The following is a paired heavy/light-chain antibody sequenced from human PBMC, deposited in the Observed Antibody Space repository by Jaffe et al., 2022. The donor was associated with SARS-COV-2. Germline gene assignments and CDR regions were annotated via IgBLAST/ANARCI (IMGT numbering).Heavy chain of an antibody. D-gene: IGHD2-15*01. CDR3: ARDRPLGSYSHYTLDV. CDR2: IKHDGSDK. Sequence: EVQLVESGGGLVQQGGSLSLSCTASGFTFSNYWMSWVRQAPGKALEWVGNIKHDGSDKYYVDSVKGRFTMSRDNAKNSLYLQMNSLRVDDTAVYYCARDRPLGSYSHYTLDVWGQGTTVTVFS. J-gene: IGHJ6*02. V-gene: IGHV3-7*01. CDR1: GFTFSNYW.
Light chain of an antibody. CDR3: QQSFSARS. CDR1: QSISTY. Sequence: DIQMTQSPSSLSASVGDRVTITCRAGQSISTYLNWYQQRPGKAPNLLIYAASSLQSGVPSRFSGSGSGTDFTLTISSLQPEDFATYYCQQSFSARSFGQGTKVDIK. V-gene: IGKV1-39*01. J-gene: IGKJ1*01. CDR2: AAS.